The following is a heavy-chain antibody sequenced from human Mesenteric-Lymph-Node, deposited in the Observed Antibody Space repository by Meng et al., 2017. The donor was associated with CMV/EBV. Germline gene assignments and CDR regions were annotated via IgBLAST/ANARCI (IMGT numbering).Heavy chain of an antibody. V-gene: IGHV4-59*01. D-gene: IGHD6-13*01. J-gene: IGHJ4*02. Sequence: SETLSLTCTVSGGSISSYYWTWIRQPPGKGLEWIGYIHSSGSTKYNPSLKSRVTISIDRSKTHFSLRLTSVTAADTAVYYCAKEYSNGWYYFDYWGQGTLVTVSS. CDR1: GGSISSYY. CDR2: IHSSGST. CDR3: AKEYSNGWYYFDY.